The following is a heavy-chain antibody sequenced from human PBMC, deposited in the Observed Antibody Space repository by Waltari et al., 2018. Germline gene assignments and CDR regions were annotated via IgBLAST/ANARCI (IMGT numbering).Heavy chain of an antibody. J-gene: IGHJ4*02. V-gene: IGHV4-38-2*01. CDR2: IYHSGST. Sequence: QVQLQESGPGLVKPSETLSLTCAVSGYSISSGYYWGWIRQPPGKGLEWIGSIYHSGSTYYNPSLKSRVTISVDKSKNQFSLKLSSVTAADTAVYYCASLSGIAARPRDSQGDYWGQGTLVTVSS. D-gene: IGHD6-6*01. CDR3: ASLSGIAARPRDSQGDY. CDR1: GYSISSGYY.